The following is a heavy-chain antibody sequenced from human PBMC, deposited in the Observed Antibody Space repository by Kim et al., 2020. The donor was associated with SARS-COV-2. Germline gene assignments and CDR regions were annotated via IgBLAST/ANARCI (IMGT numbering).Heavy chain of an antibody. V-gene: IGHV5-51*01. J-gene: IGHJ5*02. CDR3: ARHPNIVGDVVGWFDP. CDR1: GYSFTSYW. CDR2: IYPGDSDT. Sequence: GESLKISCKGSGYSFTSYWIGWVRQMPGKGLEWMGIIYPGDSDTRYSPSFQGQVTISDDKSISTAYLQWSSLKASDTAMYYCARHPNIVGDVVGWFDPWGQGTLVTVSS. D-gene: IGHD1-26*01.